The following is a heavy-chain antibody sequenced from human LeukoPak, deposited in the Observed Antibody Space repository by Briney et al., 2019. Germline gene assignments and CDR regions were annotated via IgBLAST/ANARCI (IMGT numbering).Heavy chain of an antibody. J-gene: IGHJ5*02. Sequence: SVKVSCKASGGTFSSYAISWVRQAPGQGLEWMGGIIPIFGTANYAQKFQGRVTITADESTSTAYMELSSLRSEDTAVYYCARVIAGRFGELLYDWFDPWGQGTLVTVSS. V-gene: IGHV1-69*13. CDR1: GGTFSSYA. CDR3: ARVIAGRFGELLYDWFDP. CDR2: IIPIFGTA. D-gene: IGHD3-10*01.